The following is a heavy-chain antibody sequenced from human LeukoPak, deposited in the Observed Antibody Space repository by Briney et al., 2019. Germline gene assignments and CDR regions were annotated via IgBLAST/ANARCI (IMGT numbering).Heavy chain of an antibody. CDR3: ARGGGEVLPGDAFDI. J-gene: IGHJ3*02. V-gene: IGHV1-8*01. D-gene: IGHD3-16*01. CDR1: GYTFSSYD. Sequence: GASVKVSCKASGYTFSSYDFNWVRQATGQGLEWMGWMNPKSGNTGYAKKFQGKVTMTRNTSISTAYMELSSLRSEDTAVYYCARGGGEVLPGDAFDIWGQGTMVTVSS. CDR2: MNPKSGNT.